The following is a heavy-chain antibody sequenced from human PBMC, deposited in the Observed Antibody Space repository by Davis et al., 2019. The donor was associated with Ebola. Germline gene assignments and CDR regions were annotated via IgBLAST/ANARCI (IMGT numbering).Heavy chain of an antibody. CDR3: ARATGLDY. Sequence: DSVKGRFTISRDNAKNSVHLQMNSLRAEDTAVYYCARATGLDYWGQGTLVTVSS. J-gene: IGHJ4*02. V-gene: IGHV3-7*01. D-gene: IGHD1-1*01.